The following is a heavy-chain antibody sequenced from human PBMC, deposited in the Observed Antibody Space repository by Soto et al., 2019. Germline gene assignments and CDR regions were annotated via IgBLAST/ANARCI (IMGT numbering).Heavy chain of an antibody. CDR3: AKAAGDYGGNAYYYYGMDV. D-gene: IGHD4-17*01. V-gene: IGHV3-30*18. Sequence: QVQLVESGGGVVQPGRSLRLSCAASGFTFSSYGMHWVRQAPGKGLEWVAVISYDGSNKYYADSVKGRFTISRDNSKNXLXXQMNSLRAEDTAVYYCAKAAGDYGGNAYYYYGMDVWGQGTTVTVSS. CDR1: GFTFSSYG. CDR2: ISYDGSNK. J-gene: IGHJ6*02.